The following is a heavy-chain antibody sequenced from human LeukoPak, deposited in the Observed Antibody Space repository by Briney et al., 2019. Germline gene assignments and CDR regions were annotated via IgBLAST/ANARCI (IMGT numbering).Heavy chain of an antibody. CDR3: AKDSTYYYGSGSYGH. Sequence: GGSLRLSCTASEFTFGDYAISWVRQAPGKGLEWVSGISWNSGSIGYADSVKGRFTISRDNAKNSLYLQMNSLRAEDTALYYCAKDSTYYYGSGSYGHWGQGTLVTVSS. CDR2: ISWNSGSI. V-gene: IGHV3-9*01. J-gene: IGHJ4*02. CDR1: EFTFGDYA. D-gene: IGHD3-10*01.